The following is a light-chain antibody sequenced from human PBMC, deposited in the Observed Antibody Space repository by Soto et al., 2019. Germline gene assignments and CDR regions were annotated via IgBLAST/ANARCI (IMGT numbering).Light chain of an antibody. CDR3: QQYDNWPPIT. CDR1: QSVSSN. Sequence: EVVMTQSPATLSVSPGERATRSCRASQSVSSNLAWYQHKHGQAPRLLLYAASTRATCIPARFSGSGSGTEFTPTISSLQSEDFAVYYCQQYDNWPPITFGQGTRLEIK. V-gene: IGKV3-15*01. J-gene: IGKJ5*01. CDR2: AAS.